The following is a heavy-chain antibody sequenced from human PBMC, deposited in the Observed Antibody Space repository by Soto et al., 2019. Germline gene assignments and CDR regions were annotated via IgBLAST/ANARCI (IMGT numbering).Heavy chain of an antibody. V-gene: IGHV3-7*01. J-gene: IGHJ6*02. CDR3: ARDRYSYYDFWSGSLPYYYYGMDV. D-gene: IGHD3-3*01. CDR2: IKKNGSKK. Sequence: LRDSCSAAGFTCGNFARRCVRQAPGTGLEYVSAIKKNGSKKYYVDSVKGRFTISRDNAKNSLYLQMNSLRAEDTAVYYCARDRYSYYDFWSGSLPYYYYGMDVWGQGTTVTVSS. CDR1: GFTCGNFA.